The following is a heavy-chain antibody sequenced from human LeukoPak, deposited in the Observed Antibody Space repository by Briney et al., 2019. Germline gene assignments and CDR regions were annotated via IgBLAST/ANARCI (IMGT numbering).Heavy chain of an antibody. D-gene: IGHD2/OR15-2a*01. Sequence: GGTLRLSCAVSGFTFSNYGLSWVRQAPGKGLEWVSAISGGGGSTYYADSVKGRFTISRDNSKNTLYLQMNSLRVEDTAVYYCAKDQRFALSNYDYWGQGTLVTVSS. CDR1: GFTFSNYG. CDR3: AKDQRFALSNYDY. V-gene: IGHV3-23*01. J-gene: IGHJ4*02. CDR2: ISGGGGST.